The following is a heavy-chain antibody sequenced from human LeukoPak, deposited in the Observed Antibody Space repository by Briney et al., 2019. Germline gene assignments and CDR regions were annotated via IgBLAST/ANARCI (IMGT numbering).Heavy chain of an antibody. Sequence: GGSLRLSCAASGFTFRNYAMSWVRRAPGKGLEWVSSISGSGGNTYYAQSVKGRFSISRDNSKNTLNLQMDSLRADDTALYFCAKDSWNAAVANTNGWFDPWGQGTLVTVSS. D-gene: IGHD6-19*01. CDR3: AKDSWNAAVANTNGWFDP. CDR2: ISGSGGNT. CDR1: GFTFRNYA. V-gene: IGHV3-23*01. J-gene: IGHJ5*02.